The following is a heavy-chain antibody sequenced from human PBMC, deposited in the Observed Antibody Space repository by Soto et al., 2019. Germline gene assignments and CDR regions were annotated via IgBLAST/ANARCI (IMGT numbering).Heavy chain of an antibody. D-gene: IGHD3-3*01. CDR2: INHNSGET. CDR1: GYIFSGFY. J-gene: IGHJ6*02. CDR3: ASYWPFEEWYCYGVDV. Sequence: QVQLVQSGAEVKKPGASVKVSCKASGYIFSGFYIHWVRQAPGQGLEWMGWINHNSGETDYAQKFLGRVTMTSDTSISTALMALRTPRSADTAVYSCASYWPFEEWYCYGVDVWSQGTTATVSS. V-gene: IGHV1-2*02.